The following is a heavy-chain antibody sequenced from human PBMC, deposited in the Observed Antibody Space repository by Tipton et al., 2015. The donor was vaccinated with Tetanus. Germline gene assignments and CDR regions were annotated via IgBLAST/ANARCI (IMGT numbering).Heavy chain of an antibody. CDR1: GDSISSGDFY. V-gene: IGHV4-31*03. CDR2: IYFTGTT. Sequence: TLSLTCTVSGDSISSGDFYWSWIRQHPGKGLEWIGYIYFTGTTYYNPSLKSRVTISTDKSKNQVSLRINSVTAADTAVYFCARTPDYYYGRDGCGQGATVSVSS. CDR3: ARTPDYYYGRDG. J-gene: IGHJ6*02.